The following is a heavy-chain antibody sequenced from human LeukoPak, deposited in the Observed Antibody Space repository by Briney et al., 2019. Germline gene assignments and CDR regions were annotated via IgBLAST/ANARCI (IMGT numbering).Heavy chain of an antibody. D-gene: IGHD4-11*01. CDR3: ARSGNIRYSNYVSYFDY. Sequence: SETLSLTCTVSGGSISSYYWSWIRQPPGKGLEWIGYIYYSGSTNYNPSLESRVTISVDTSKNQFSLKLSSVTAADTAVYYCARSGNIRYSNYVSYFDYWGQGTLVAVSS. J-gene: IGHJ4*02. CDR1: GGSISSYY. CDR2: IYYSGST. V-gene: IGHV4-59*01.